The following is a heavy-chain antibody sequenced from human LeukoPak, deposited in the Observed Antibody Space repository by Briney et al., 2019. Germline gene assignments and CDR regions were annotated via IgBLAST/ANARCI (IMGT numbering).Heavy chain of an antibody. CDR1: GLSISDNY. CDR2: IHSGGNI. CDR3: ARDRGYAMDV. D-gene: IGHD1-1*01. V-gene: IGHV3-53*01. Sequence: GGSLRLSCAASGLSISDNYMSWVRQAPGKGLEWVSIIHSGGNIYYADSVKGRFTISRDNSKNSLYLQMNSLRAEDTAVYYCARDRGYAMDVWGQGTTVTVSS. J-gene: IGHJ6*02.